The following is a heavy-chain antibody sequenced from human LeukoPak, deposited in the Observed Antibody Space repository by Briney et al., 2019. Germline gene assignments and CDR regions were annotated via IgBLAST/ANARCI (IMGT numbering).Heavy chain of an antibody. CDR3: ARGWLVYRASNWFDP. D-gene: IGHD5-24*01. J-gene: IGHJ5*02. Sequence: SETLSLTCTVSGGSISSSSYHWGWIRQPPGKGLEWIGSISYSGSTYYNPTVKSRVTISVDTSKNKFSLKLRSVTAAETAVYYCARGWLVYRASNWFDPWGQGTLVTVSS. CDR2: ISYSGST. CDR1: GGSISSSSYH. V-gene: IGHV4-39*07.